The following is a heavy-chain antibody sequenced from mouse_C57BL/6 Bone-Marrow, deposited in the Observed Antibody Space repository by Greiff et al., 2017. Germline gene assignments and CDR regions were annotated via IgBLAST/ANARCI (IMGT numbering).Heavy chain of an antibody. CDR1: GYTFTSYW. V-gene: IGHV1-59*01. J-gene: IGHJ1*03. Sequence: QVQLQQPGAELVRPGTSVKLSCKASGYTFTSYWMHWVKQRPGQGLEWIGVIDPSDSYTNYNQKFKGKATLTVDTSSSTAYMQLSSLTSEDSAVXYCAREAMYYYGSSYPDWYVDVWGTGTTVTVSS. CDR2: IDPSDSYT. D-gene: IGHD1-1*01. CDR3: AREAMYYYGSSYPDWYVDV.